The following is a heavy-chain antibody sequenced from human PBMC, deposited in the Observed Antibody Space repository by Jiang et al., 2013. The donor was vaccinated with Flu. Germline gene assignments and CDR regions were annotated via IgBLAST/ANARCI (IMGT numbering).Heavy chain of an antibody. CDR1: GFSLSTSGVG. V-gene: IGHV2-5*02. CDR2: IYWDDDK. CDR3: AHRQGLQSSQPVSY. Sequence: KPTQTLTLTCTFSGFSLSTSGVGVDWIRQPPGKALEWLALIYWDDDKRYSPSLKSRLTITKDTSKNQVVLTMTNMDPVDTATYYCAHRQGLQSSQPVSYWGQGTLVTVSS. D-gene: IGHD4-11*01. J-gene: IGHJ4*02.